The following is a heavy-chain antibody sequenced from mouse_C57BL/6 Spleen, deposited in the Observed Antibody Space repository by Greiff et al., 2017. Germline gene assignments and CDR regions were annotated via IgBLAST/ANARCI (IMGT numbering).Heavy chain of an antibody. CDR2: ISYDGSN. V-gene: IGHV3-6*01. CDR1: GYSITSGYY. D-gene: IGHD5-5*01. CDR3: ARGYGDYPLAY. Sequence: VQLKESGPGLVKPSQSLSLTCSVTGYSITSGYYWNWIRQFPGNKLEWMGYISYDGSNNYNPSLKNRISITRDTSKNQFFLKLNSVTTEDTATYYCARGYGDYPLAYWGQGTLVTVSA. J-gene: IGHJ3*01.